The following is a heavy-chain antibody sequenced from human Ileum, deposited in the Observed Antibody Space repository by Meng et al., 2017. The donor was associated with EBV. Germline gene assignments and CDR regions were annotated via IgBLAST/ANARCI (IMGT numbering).Heavy chain of an antibody. CDR2: IYHSGST. J-gene: IGHJ4*02. CDR1: GDSISSNNW. Sequence: GDLREPGPGLVKLSGTLSLTCAVAGDSISSNNWWSWVRQPPGKGLEWIGEIYHSGSTNYNPSFKSRVTMSVDKSKNQISLNLSSVTAADTAVYYCASGRDYAWHSWGRGTLVTVSS. D-gene: IGHD4-17*01. V-gene: IGHV4-4*02. CDR3: ASGRDYAWHS.